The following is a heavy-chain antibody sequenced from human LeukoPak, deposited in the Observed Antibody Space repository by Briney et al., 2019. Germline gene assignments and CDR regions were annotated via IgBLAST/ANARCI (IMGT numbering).Heavy chain of an antibody. Sequence: GGSLRLSCTASEFTVSRNYMLWVRQAPGKGLEWVSLIFRNGDTHYADSVKGRFTISRDTSKNTVSLQMNSLRVEDTAMYYCTRDQMNYWGQGTLVTDSS. J-gene: IGHJ4*02. CDR3: TRDQMNY. CDR2: IFRNGDT. D-gene: IGHD5-24*01. CDR1: EFTVSRNY. V-gene: IGHV3-53*01.